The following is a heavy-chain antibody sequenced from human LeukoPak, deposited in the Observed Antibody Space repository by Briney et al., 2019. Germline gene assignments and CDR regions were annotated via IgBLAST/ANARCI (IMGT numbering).Heavy chain of an antibody. CDR1: GFTFSSAA. V-gene: IGHV3-23*01. J-gene: IGHJ4*02. Sequence: GGSLGLSCAASGFTFSSAAMTWVRQVPGKGLEWVSTITGSDDRTYYADSVKGRFTISRDFSKNTLHLQMSSLRVEDTAIYYCAKGPQLNSGYHPDYWGQGTLVAVSS. CDR2: ITGSDDRT. D-gene: IGHD3-22*01. CDR3: AKGPQLNSGYHPDY.